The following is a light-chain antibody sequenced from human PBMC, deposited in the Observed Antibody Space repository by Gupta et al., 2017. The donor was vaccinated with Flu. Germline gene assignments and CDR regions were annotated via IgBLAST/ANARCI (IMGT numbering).Light chain of an antibody. CDR2: AAS. J-gene: IGKJ4*01. V-gene: IGKV3-11*01. Sequence: VLTQSPGTLSLFPGERATLSCRASQSIYSFLSWYQQKPGQAPRLLISAASNRATGIPARFSGSGSGTDFTLTISSLEPEDFAIYYCQQRNSWPLTFGGGTKVEIK. CDR3: QQRNSWPLT. CDR1: QSIYSF.